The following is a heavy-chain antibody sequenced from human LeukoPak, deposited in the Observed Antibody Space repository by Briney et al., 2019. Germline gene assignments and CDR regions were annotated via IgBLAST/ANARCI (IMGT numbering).Heavy chain of an antibody. Sequence: TGGSLRLSCAASGFTFISYWMHWVRQAPGKRLVWVSRINSDGSTTSYAASVKGRFTISRDTAKNTLYLQMNSLRAEDTAVYYCARGHHYYDSSAYYYWGQGTLVTVSS. CDR1: GFTFISYW. CDR3: ARGHHYYDSSAYYY. CDR2: INSDGSTT. J-gene: IGHJ4*02. V-gene: IGHV3-74*01. D-gene: IGHD3-22*01.